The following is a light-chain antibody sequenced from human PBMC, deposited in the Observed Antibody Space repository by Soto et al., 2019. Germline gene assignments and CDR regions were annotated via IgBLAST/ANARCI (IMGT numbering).Light chain of an antibody. V-gene: IGKV3-20*01. CDR2: GAS. J-gene: IGKJ2*01. Sequence: EIVLTQSPGTLSLSPGERATLSCRASQSVSSTYFAWYQQKPGQAPRLLIYGASSRATGIPDRFSGSGSGTDFTLNISRLEPEAFAVYYCQQYGSSPPMYTFGQGTKLEIK. CDR3: QQYGSSPPMYT. CDR1: QSVSSTY.